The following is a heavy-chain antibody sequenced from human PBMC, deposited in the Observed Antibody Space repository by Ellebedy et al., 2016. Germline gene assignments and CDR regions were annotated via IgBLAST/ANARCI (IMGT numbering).Heavy chain of an antibody. Sequence: GESLKISXAASGFTFSTYSMNWVRQAPGGGLEWISTISGDGDTTFSADSVKGRFTISRDNSKNTLYLQMNNLRVDDTALYYCRQGHYFDQWGQGALVTVSS. CDR1: GFTFSTYS. CDR2: ISGDGDTT. V-gene: IGHV3-23*01. J-gene: IGHJ4*02. CDR3: RQGHYFDQ.